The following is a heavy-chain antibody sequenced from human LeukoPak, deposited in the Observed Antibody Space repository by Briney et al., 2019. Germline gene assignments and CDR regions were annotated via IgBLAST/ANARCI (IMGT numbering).Heavy chain of an antibody. CDR2: IYSDGSTT. D-gene: IGHD3-10*01. J-gene: IGHJ4*02. CDR1: GFTFSSYW. CDR3: AKARLWSYDY. Sequence: GGSLRLSCAASGFTFSSYWMPWVRQAPGKGLAWVSRIYSDGSTTNYADSVKGRFTISRDNAKNTVYLQMNSLRAEDTAVYYCAKARLWSYDYWGQGTLVTVSS. V-gene: IGHV3-74*01.